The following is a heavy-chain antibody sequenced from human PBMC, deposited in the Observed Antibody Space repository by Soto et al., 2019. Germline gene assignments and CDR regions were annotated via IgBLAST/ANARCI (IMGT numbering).Heavy chain of an antibody. D-gene: IGHD3-10*01. V-gene: IGHV1-18*01. CDR3: ARDGMYIGESPFTP. CDR2: ISAYNGNT. J-gene: IGHJ4*02. CDR1: GYTFTSYG. Sequence: QVQLVQSGAEVKKPGASVKVSCKASGYTFTSYGISWVRQAPGQRLEWMGWISAYNGNTNYAPKLQGRVTMTTDTSTSTGYMELRSMTSDDTAVYYCARDGMYIGESPFTPWGQGTLVTVSS.